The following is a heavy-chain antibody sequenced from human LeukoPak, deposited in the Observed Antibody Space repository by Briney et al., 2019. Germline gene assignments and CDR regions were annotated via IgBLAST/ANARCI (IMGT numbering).Heavy chain of an antibody. J-gene: IGHJ4*02. CDR3: AVQLRGFGEASSFYFDY. CDR2: IYTSGST. CDR1: GGSISSGSYY. V-gene: IGHV4-61*02. Sequence: PAQTLSLTCTVSGGSISSGSYYWSWIRQPAGKGLEWIGRIYTSGSTNYNPSLKSRVTISVDTSKNQFSLKLSSVTAADTAVYYCAVQLRGFGEASSFYFDYWGQGTLVTVSS. D-gene: IGHD3-10*01.